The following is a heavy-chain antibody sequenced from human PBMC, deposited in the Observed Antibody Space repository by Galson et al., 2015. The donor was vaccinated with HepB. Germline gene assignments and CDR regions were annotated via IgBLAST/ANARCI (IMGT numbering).Heavy chain of an antibody. CDR2: LNQDGSYK. CDR1: GFTFSNYR. V-gene: IGHV3-7*03. D-gene: IGHD6-13*01. Sequence: SLRLSCAASGFTFSNYRMSWVRQAPGKGLEWVANLNQDGSYKYDVDSVKGRFTIYRDNAKNSLYLQMNGLRAEDTAMYYCARIGYSSSSWDYWGQGTLVTVSS. CDR3: ARIGYSSSSWDY. J-gene: IGHJ4*02.